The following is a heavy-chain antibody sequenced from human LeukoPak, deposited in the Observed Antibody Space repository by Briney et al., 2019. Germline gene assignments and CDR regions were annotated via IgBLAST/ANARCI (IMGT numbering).Heavy chain of an antibody. V-gene: IGHV3-23*01. J-gene: IGHJ6*03. D-gene: IGHD5-12*01. CDR2: ISGSGGST. CDR3: AKGGGYEAQYYYYYLDV. CDR1: GFTFSNYA. Sequence: GGSLRLSCAASGFTFSNYAMSWVRQAPGKGLEWVSAISGSGGSTYYADSVKGRFTVSRDNSKSTLYLQMKSLRAEDTAVYYCAKGGGYEAQYYYYYLDVWGKGTTVTISS.